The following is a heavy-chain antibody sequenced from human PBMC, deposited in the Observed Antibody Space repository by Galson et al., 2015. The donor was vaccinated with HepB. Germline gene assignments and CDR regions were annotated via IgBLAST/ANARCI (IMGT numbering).Heavy chain of an antibody. V-gene: IGHV3-30*04. CDR3: AILTSGSYYAYDY. J-gene: IGHJ4*02. CDR2: ISYDGSNK. D-gene: IGHD1-26*01. CDR1: GFTFSSYA. Sequence: SLRLSCAASGFTFSSYAMHWVRQAPGKGLEWVAVISYDGSNKYYADSVKGRFTISRDNSKNTLYLQMNSLRAEDTAVYYCAILTSGSYYAYDYWGQGTLVTVSS.